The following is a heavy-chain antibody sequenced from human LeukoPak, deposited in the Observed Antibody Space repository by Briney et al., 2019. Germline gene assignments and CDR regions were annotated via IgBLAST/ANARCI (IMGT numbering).Heavy chain of an antibody. V-gene: IGHV3-30*04. J-gene: IGHJ4*02. CDR3: ARDPNRHYGFTYYFDY. D-gene: IGHD3-10*01. CDR1: GFTFSSYA. Sequence: PGGSLRLSCAASGFTFSSYAMHWVRQAPGKGLEWGAVISYDGSNKCYADSVKGRFTISRDNSKNTLYLQMNSLRDEDTAVYYCARDPNRHYGFTYYFDYWGQGNLVTVSS. CDR2: ISYDGSNK.